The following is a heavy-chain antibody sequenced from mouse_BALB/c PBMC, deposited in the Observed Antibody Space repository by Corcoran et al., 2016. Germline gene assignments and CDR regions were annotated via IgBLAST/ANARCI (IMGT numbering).Heavy chain of an antibody. D-gene: IGHD1-1*01. CDR1: GFNIKDTY. Sequence: EVQLQQSGAELVKPGASVKLSCTASGFNIKDTYMHWVKQRPEQGLEWIGRIDPANGNTKYDPKFQGKATITADTSSNTAYLQLSSLTSEDTAVYYCARKDYYGYVDYWGQGTTLTVSS. CDR3: ARKDYYGYVDY. CDR2: IDPANGNT. J-gene: IGHJ2*01. V-gene: IGHV14-3*02.